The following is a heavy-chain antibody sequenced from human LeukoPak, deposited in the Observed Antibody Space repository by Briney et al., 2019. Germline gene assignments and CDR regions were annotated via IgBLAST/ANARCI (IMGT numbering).Heavy chain of an antibody. CDR3: AKVGGYQLHQPFDP. CDR2: ISGSGGST. D-gene: IGHD2-2*01. Sequence: PGGSLRLSCAASGFTFNSYAMSWVRQAPGKGLEWVSAISGSGGSTYYADSVKGRFTISRDNSKNTLYLQMNSLRAEDTAVYYCAKVGGYQLHQPFDPWGQGTLVTVSS. V-gene: IGHV3-23*01. CDR1: GFTFNSYA. J-gene: IGHJ5*02.